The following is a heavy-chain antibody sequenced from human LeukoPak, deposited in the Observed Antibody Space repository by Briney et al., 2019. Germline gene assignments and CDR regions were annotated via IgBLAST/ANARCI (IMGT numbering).Heavy chain of an antibody. CDR1: GYTFTNYG. CDR2: ISIYNGNT. J-gene: IGHJ5*02. D-gene: IGHD3-3*01. Sequence: ASVKVSCKASGYTFTNYGISWVRQAPGQGLEWMGWISIYNGNTDYAQKLQGRVTMTTDTSTSTAYIELRSLKSDDTAVYYCARITYDLWSGYYMPDDPWGQGTLVTVSS. CDR3: ARITYDLWSGYYMPDDP. V-gene: IGHV1-18*01.